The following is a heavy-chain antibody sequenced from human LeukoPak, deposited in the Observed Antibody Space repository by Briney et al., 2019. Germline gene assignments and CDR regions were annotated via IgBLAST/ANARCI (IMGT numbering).Heavy chain of an antibody. CDR2: ISYDGSNK. D-gene: IGHD1-26*01. CDR3: AKVGGGHAFDV. J-gene: IGHJ3*01. V-gene: IGHV3-30*18. Sequence: GGSLRLSCAASGFTFSSYGMHWVRQAPGKGLEWVAVISYDGSNKYYADSVKGRFTISRDNSKNTLYLQMNSLRAEDTAVYYCAKVGGGHAFDVWGQGTMVTVSS. CDR1: GFTFSSYG.